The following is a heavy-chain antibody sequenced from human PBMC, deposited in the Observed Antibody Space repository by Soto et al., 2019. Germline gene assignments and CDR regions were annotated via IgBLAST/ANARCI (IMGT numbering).Heavy chain of an antibody. V-gene: IGHV1-2*02. CDR1: GYTFTAYH. CDR2: INPKFGDT. D-gene: IGHD3-10*02. CDR3: SRNMDYYYGRGSGNGHGV. Sequence: QVRLVQSGAEVKEPGDSVRVSCEASGYTFTAYHIHWVRQAPGQGLEWIGWINPKFGDTGYAQDFQGRVSMTSDMANRKVYMEVSKLNSGDPGIYSCSRNMDYYYGRGSGNGHGVWGQGTTVTVFS. J-gene: IGHJ6*02.